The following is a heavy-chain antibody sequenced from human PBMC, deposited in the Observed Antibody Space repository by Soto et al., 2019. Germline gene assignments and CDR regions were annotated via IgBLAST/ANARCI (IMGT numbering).Heavy chain of an antibody. J-gene: IGHJ3*02. Sequence: SETLSLTCTVSGGSISSYYWSWIRQPPGKGLEWIGYIYYSGSTNYNPSLKSRVTISVDTSKNQFSLKLSSVTAADTAMYYCARPQFSGTYHDTFNIWGQGTMVTVSS. CDR2: IYYSGST. CDR3: ARPQFSGTYHDTFNI. V-gene: IGHV4-59*08. CDR1: GGSISSYY. D-gene: IGHD1-26*01.